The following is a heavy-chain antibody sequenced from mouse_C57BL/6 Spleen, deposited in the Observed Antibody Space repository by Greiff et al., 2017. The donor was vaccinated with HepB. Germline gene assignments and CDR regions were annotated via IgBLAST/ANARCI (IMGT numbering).Heavy chain of an antibody. CDR3: ARDLYDGYYVFAY. D-gene: IGHD2-3*01. J-gene: IGHJ3*01. CDR2: ISYDGSN. V-gene: IGHV3-6*01. Sequence: EVQLVESGPGLVKPSQSLSLTCSVTGYSITSGYYWNWIRQFPGNKLEWMGYISYDGSNNYNPSLKNRISITRDTSKNQFFLKLNSVTTEDTATYYCARDLYDGYYVFAYWGQGTLVTVSA. CDR1: GYSITSGYY.